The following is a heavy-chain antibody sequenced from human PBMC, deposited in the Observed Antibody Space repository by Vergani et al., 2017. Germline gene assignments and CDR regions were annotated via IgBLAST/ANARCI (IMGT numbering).Heavy chain of an antibody. CDR2: ISSSSSYI. CDR3: ATLYGDYALNYYYGMDV. CDR1: VFTFSSYS. J-gene: IGHJ6*02. V-gene: IGHV3-21*01. Sequence: EVQLVESGGGLVKPGGSLRLSCAASVFTFSSYSMNWVRQAPGKGLEWVSSISSSSSYIYYADSVKGRFTISRDNAKNSLYLQMNSLRAEDTAVYYCATLYGDYALNYYYGMDVWGQGTTVTVSS. D-gene: IGHD4-17*01.